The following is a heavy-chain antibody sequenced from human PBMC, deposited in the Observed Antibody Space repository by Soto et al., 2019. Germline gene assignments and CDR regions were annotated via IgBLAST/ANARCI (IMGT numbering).Heavy chain of an antibody. CDR3: ARYDFGTFDN. V-gene: IGHV4-4*02. D-gene: IGHD4-17*01. CDR1: GDSVSSSFW. Sequence: SETLSLTCAVSGDSVSSSFWWTWVRQPPGKGLEWIGEIYHTETTNYAPSLKSRVTISLDKSMNQFSLRFNSVTPADTAVYYCARYDFGTFDNWGQGIRVTV. J-gene: IGHJ4*02. CDR2: IYHTETT.